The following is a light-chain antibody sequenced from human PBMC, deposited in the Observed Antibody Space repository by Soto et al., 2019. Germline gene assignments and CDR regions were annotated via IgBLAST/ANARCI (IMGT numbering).Light chain of an antibody. J-gene: IGLJ2*01. CDR3: SSYTSSSPLVV. CDR2: DVS. Sequence: QSALTQPASVSGSPGQSITISCTGTSSDVGGYNYVSWYQQHPGKAPKLMIYDVSNRPSGVSNRFAGYKSGNTASLTISGLQAEDEADYYGSSYTSSSPLVVFGGGTKLTVL. CDR1: SSDVGGYNY. V-gene: IGLV2-14*01.